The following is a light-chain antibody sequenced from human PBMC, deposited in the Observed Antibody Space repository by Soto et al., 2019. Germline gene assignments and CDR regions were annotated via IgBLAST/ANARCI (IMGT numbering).Light chain of an antibody. V-gene: IGKV3-15*01. CDR3: QQYNTWPRT. CDR1: QSVSSD. J-gene: IGKJ1*01. Sequence: ETVMTQSPATLSVSPGERATLSCRASQSVSSDLAWYQQKPGQAPRLLIFGASTRATSIPARFTGSRSGTEFTLNITSLQSEDFAVYYCQQYNTWPRTFGQGTKVDIK. CDR2: GAS.